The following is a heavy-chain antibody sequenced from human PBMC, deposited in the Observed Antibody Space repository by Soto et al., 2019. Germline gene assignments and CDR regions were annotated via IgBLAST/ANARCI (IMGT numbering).Heavy chain of an antibody. Sequence: QVQLVESGGGLVQPGRSLRLSCTASGFTFNTYGMQWVRQAPGKGLEWVAIVSYHGIDRFYADSVKGRFTISRDNSKNTLYLQMSSLTVDDTAIYYCAKASTTVTSYYFDYWGQGTLVTVSS. CDR1: GFTFNTYG. CDR2: VSYHGIDR. V-gene: IGHV3-30*18. CDR3: AKASTTVTSYYFDY. D-gene: IGHD4-17*01. J-gene: IGHJ4*02.